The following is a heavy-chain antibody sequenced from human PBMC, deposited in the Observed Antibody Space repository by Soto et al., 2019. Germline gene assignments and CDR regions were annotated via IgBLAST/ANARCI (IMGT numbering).Heavy chain of an antibody. V-gene: IGHV1-18*04. J-gene: IGHJ4*02. Sequence: ASVKVSCKASGYVFSSYGINWVRQAPGQGLEWVGWIAPFKGKMNFAPRLLDRITMTVDTSTSTASLEVRTLTSDDTGVYFCAREGGSSTYYPLELDYWGQGTLVTVSS. CDR1: GYVFSSYG. D-gene: IGHD6-13*01. CDR2: IAPFKGKM. CDR3: AREGGSSTYYPLELDY.